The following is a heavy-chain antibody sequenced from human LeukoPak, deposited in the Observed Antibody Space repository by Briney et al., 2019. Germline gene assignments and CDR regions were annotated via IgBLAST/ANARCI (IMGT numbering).Heavy chain of an antibody. CDR3: ARGWDRFGYWYFDL. CDR2: ITTTSTYI. D-gene: IGHD1-26*01. Sequence: SGGSLRLSCAASGFTFSNYNMNWVRQAPGKGLEWVSSITTTSTYIYYADSVKGRFTISRDNAKNSLYLQMNSLRAEDTAVYYCARGWDRFGYWYFDLWGRGTLVTVSS. V-gene: IGHV3-21*01. J-gene: IGHJ2*01. CDR1: GFTFSNYN.